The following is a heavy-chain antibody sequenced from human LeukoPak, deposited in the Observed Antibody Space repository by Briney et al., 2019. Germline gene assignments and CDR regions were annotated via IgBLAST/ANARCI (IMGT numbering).Heavy chain of an antibody. V-gene: IGHV3-23*01. CDR1: GFTFSSYA. J-gene: IGHJ5*02. Sequence: GGSLRLSCAASGFTFSSYAMSWVRQAPGKGLEWVSAISGSGGSTYYADSVKGRFTISRDNSKNTLYLQMNSLRAEDTAVYYCAKKGGRQWLVRAGRNWFDPWGQGTLVTVSS. CDR2: ISGSGGST. CDR3: AKKGGRQWLVRAGRNWFDP. D-gene: IGHD6-19*01.